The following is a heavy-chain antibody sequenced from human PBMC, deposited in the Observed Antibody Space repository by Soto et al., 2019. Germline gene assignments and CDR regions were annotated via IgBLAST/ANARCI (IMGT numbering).Heavy chain of an antibody. V-gene: IGHV3-73*02. CDR1: GFTFSGSA. CDR3: TSPGPDSGGYDDYYDGMDV. Sequence: EVQLVESGGGLVQPGGSLKLSCAASGFTFSGSAMHWVRQASGKGLEWVGRIRSKANSYATAYAASVKGRFTISRDDSKNTAYLQMNSLKPADTAVYYCTSPGPDSGGYDDYYDGMDVWGQGTTVTVSS. D-gene: IGHD5-12*01. CDR2: IRSKANSYAT. J-gene: IGHJ6*02.